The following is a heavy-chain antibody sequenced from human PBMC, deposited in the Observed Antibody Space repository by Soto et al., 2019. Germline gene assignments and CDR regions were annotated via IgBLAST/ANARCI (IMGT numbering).Heavy chain of an antibody. CDR3: ARPHASLYCTNGVCPPPSDGMDL. CDR2: IDPSDSYT. Sequence: PGESLKISCKGSGYSLTSYWISWVRQMPGKGLEWMGRIDPSDSYTNYSPSFQGHVTISADKSISTAYLQWSSLKASDTAMYYCARPHASLYCTNGVCPPPSDGMDLWGQGTTVTVSS. V-gene: IGHV5-10-1*01. D-gene: IGHD2-8*01. CDR1: GYSLTSYW. J-gene: IGHJ6*02.